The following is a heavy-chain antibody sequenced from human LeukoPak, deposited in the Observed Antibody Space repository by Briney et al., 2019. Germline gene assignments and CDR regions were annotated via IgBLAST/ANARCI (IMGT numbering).Heavy chain of an antibody. D-gene: IGHD3-22*01. CDR2: MNPYTGNT. CDR1: GYSFTTYD. Sequence: GASVKVSCKTSGYSFTTYDINWVRQATGQGLEWMGWMNPYTGNTGFAQKFMGRVSMTRDTSTSTAYLELSSLTSEDTAVYFCAVPVGQGYCDNSSCSSMDVWGPGTTVTVSS. J-gene: IGHJ6*02. V-gene: IGHV1-8*01. CDR3: AVPVGQGYCDNSSCSSMDV.